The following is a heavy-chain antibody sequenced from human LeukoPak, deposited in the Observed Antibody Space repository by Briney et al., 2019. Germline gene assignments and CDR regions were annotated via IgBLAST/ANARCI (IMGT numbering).Heavy chain of an antibody. J-gene: IGHJ4*02. CDR1: GGTFSSYA. CDR3: VRGPRPLYYYDSSGYYYVPFDY. D-gene: IGHD3-22*01. V-gene: IGHV1-69*01. CDR2: IIPIFGTA. Sequence: SSVKVSCKASGGTFSSYAISWVRQAPGQGLEWMGGIIPIFGTANYAQKFQGRVTITADESTSTAYMELSSLRSEDTAVYYCVRGPRPLYYYDSSGYYYVPFDYWGQGTLVTVSS.